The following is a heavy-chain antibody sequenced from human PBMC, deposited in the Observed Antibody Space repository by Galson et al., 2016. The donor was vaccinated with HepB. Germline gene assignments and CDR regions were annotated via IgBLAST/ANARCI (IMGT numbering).Heavy chain of an antibody. J-gene: IGHJ4*02. CDR1: GFTFSSYA. D-gene: IGHD6-19*01. V-gene: IGHV3-23*01. Sequence: RLSCAASGFTFSSYAMSWVRQAPGKGLEWVSAISGSGGSTYYAPSLKGRFTITSDNANNTLYLQMNSLRAEDTAVYYCAAPLGIVAVAGPVDFGYWGQGTLVTVSS. CDR2: ISGSGGST. CDR3: AAPLGIVAVAGPVDFGY.